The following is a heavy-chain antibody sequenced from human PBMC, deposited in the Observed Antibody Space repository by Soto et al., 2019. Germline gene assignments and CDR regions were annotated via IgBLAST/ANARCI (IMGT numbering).Heavy chain of an antibody. D-gene: IGHD2-15*01. Sequence: QVQLVQSGAEVKKPGSSVKVSCKASGGTFSSYAISWVRQAPGQGLEWMGGIIPIFGTANYAQKFQGRVTITAEEATSTAYMELSSLRSEDTAVYYCAIVLGYCSGGSCYSFDYWGQGTLVTVSS. J-gene: IGHJ4*02. CDR3: AIVLGYCSGGSCYSFDY. CDR2: IIPIFGTA. V-gene: IGHV1-69*01. CDR1: GGTFSSYA.